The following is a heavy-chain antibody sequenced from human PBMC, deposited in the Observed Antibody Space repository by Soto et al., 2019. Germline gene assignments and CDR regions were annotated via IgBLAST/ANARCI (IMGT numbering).Heavy chain of an antibody. D-gene: IGHD6-13*01. V-gene: IGHV4-59*08. CDR3: ARQESSSWPLKPFDY. CDR1: SAPITKYY. CDR2: THHSGYT. J-gene: IGHJ4*02. Sequence: PSETLSLTCTVSSAPITKYYWGWVRQAPGRGLEWIGFTHHSGYTSYSPSLKSRVTMSVDPSKNQFSLKLSSVTAADTAVYYCARQESSSWPLKPFDYWGQGTLVTVSS.